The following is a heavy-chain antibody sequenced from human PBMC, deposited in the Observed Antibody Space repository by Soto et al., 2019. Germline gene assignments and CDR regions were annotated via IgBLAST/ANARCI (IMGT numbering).Heavy chain of an antibody. Sequence: GGSLRLSCAASGFTFSSDSMNWVRQARGKGLEWVSYISSSSSTIYYADSVKGRFTISRDNAKNSLYLQMNSLRDEDTAVYYCAREEEVVAATNYYYGMDVWGQGTTVTVSS. D-gene: IGHD2-15*01. J-gene: IGHJ6*02. V-gene: IGHV3-48*02. CDR1: GFTFSSDS. CDR2: ISSSSSTI. CDR3: AREEEVVAATNYYYGMDV.